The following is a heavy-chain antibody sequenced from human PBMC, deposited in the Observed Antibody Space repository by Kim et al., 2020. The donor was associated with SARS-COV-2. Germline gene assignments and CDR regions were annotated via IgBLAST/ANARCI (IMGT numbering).Heavy chain of an antibody. CDR1: GGSISSYY. Sequence: SETLSLTCTVSGGSISSYYWSWIRQPPGKGLEWIGYIYYSGSTNYNPSLKSRVTISVDTSKNQFSLKLSSVTAADTAVYYCARDERQWLRKDWYFDLWGR. CDR3: ARDERQWLRKDWYFDL. J-gene: IGHJ2*01. D-gene: IGHD5-12*01. CDR2: IYYSGST. V-gene: IGHV4-59*01.